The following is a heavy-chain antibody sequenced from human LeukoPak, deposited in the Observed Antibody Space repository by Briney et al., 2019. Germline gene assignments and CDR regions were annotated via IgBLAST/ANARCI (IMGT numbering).Heavy chain of an antibody. J-gene: IGHJ4*02. V-gene: IGHV1-18*04. Sequence: GASVTVSCTASGYTFTVYYMHWVRQAPGQGLEWMGWISAHTGNTHYSQKFQARVSMTTDTSTSTAYMELGSLRSDDTAVYYCARAESGYFQCPPDYWGQGTLVTVSS. CDR1: GYTFTVYY. CDR3: ARAESGYFQCPPDY. CDR2: ISAHTGNT. D-gene: IGHD3-3*01.